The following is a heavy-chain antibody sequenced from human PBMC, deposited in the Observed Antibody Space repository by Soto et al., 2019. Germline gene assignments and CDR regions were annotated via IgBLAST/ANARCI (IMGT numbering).Heavy chain of an antibody. D-gene: IGHD3-16*01. V-gene: IGHV1-69*10. Sequence: SVKVSCKASGGTFSSYAATWVRQAPGQGLEWMGGIIPLLGVTNFAQNFQGRVTITADKSTSTAYMELSSLTSEDTAFYYCASGVPLYGGKFYFDSWGQGTLVTVSS. J-gene: IGHJ4*02. CDR2: IIPLLGVT. CDR3: ASGVPLYGGKFYFDS. CDR1: GGTFSSYA.